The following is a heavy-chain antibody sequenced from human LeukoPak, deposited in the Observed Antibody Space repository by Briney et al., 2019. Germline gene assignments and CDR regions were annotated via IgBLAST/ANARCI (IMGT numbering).Heavy chain of an antibody. Sequence: ASVKVSCKTSGYSFTDYFIHWVRQAPGQGLEWMGWINPNSGGTNYAQKFQGRVTMTRDTSISTAYMELSRLRSDDTAVYYCAGAQSSTRPQVSDYWGQGTLVTVYS. J-gene: IGHJ4*02. CDR1: GYSFTDYF. D-gene: IGHD2-2*01. V-gene: IGHV1-2*02. CDR3: AGAQSSTRPQVSDY. CDR2: INPNSGGT.